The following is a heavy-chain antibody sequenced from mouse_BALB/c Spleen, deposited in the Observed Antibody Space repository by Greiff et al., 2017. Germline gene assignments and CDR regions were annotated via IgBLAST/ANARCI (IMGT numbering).Heavy chain of an antibody. V-gene: IGHV1-14*01. CDR1: GYTFTSYV. D-gene: IGHD1-1*01. CDR2: INPYNDGT. CDR3: ARGGDYYGSPFFAY. Sequence: VQLQQSGPELVKPGASVKMSCKASGYTFTSYVMHWVKQKPGQGLEWIGYINPYNDGTKYNEKFKGKATLTSDKSSSTAYMELSSLTSEDSAVYYCARGGDYYGSPFFAYWGQGTLVTVSA. J-gene: IGHJ3*01.